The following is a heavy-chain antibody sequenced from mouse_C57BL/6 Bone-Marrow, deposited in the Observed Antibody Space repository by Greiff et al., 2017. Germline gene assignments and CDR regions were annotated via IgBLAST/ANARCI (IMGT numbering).Heavy chain of an antibody. V-gene: IGHV3-6*01. CDR3: AREEDY. CDR2: ISYDGSN. Sequence: EVQLQQSGPGLVKPSQSLSLTCSVTGYSITSGYYWNWIRQFPGNKLEWMGYISYDGSNNYNPSLKNRISITRDTSKNQFFLKLNSVTTEDTATYYCAREEDYWGQGTTLTVSS. CDR1: GYSITSGYY. J-gene: IGHJ2*01.